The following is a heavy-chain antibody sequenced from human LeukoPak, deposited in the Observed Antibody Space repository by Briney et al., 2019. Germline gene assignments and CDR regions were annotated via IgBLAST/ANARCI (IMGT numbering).Heavy chain of an antibody. V-gene: IGHV1-2*02. CDR3: ARGDVVVIANDY. CDR2: INPNSGGT. J-gene: IGHJ4*02. D-gene: IGHD2-21*01. Sequence: ASVKVSCKASGYAFTGYYMHWVRQAPGQGLEWMGWINPNSGGTNYAQKFQGRVTMTRDTSISTAYMELSRLRSDDTAVYYCARGDVVVIANDYWGQGTLVTVSS. CDR1: GYAFTGYY.